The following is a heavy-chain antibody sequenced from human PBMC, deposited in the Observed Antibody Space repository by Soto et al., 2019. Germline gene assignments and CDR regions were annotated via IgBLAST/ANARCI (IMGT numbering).Heavy chain of an antibody. CDR2: INPNSGGT. J-gene: IGHJ6*02. CDR3: ARDLVGYYYGMDV. V-gene: IGHV1-2*04. CDR1: GYTFTGYY. Sequence: ASVKVSCKASGYTFTGYYMHWVRQAPGQGLEWMGWINPNSGGTNYAQKFQGWVTMTRDTSISTAYMELSRLSSDDTAVYYCARDLVGYYYGMDVWGQGTTVTVSS.